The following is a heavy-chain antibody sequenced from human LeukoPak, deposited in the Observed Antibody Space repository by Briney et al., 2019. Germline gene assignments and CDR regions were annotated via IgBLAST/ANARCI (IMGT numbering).Heavy chain of an antibody. J-gene: IGHJ5*02. CDR1: GFTFSSYG. CDR3: ATNSRTYYDYA. CDR2: ISYDGSNK. V-gene: IGHV3-30*03. Sequence: GGSLRLSCAASGFTFSSYGMHWVRQAPGKGLEWVAVISYDGSNKYYADSVKGRFTISRDNSKNTLYLQMNSLRAEDTAVYYCATNSRTYYDYAWGQGTLVTVSS. D-gene: IGHD3-16*01.